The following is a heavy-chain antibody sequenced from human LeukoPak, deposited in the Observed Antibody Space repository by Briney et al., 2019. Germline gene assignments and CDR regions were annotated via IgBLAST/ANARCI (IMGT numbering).Heavy chain of an antibody. J-gene: IGHJ4*02. CDR2: INHSGST. V-gene: IGHV4-34*01. CDR3: ARALGYYLDY. D-gene: IGHD3-16*01. Sequence: SEALSLTCAVYGGSFSGYYWSWIRQPPGKGLEWIGEINHSGSTNYNPSLKSRVTISVDTSKNQFPLKLSSVTAADTAVYYCARALGYYLDYWGQGTLVTVSS. CDR1: GGSFSGYY.